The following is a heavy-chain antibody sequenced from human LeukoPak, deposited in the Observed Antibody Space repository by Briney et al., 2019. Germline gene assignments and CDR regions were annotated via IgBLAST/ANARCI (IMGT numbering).Heavy chain of an antibody. CDR3: ARVTPSYGDLDY. CDR2: INHSGST. D-gene: IGHD4-17*01. J-gene: IGHJ4*02. CDR1: GGSFSGYY. V-gene: IGHV4-34*01. Sequence: SETLSLTCAVYGGSFSGYYWSWIRHPPGKGLEWIGEINHSGSTNYNPSLKSRVTISVDTSKNQFSLKLSSVTAADTAVYYCARVTPSYGDLDYWGQGTLVTVSS.